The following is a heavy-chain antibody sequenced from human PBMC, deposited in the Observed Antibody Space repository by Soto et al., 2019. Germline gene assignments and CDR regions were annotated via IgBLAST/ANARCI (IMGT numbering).Heavy chain of an antibody. CDR3: ARGRGYCSGGSCPYYFDY. D-gene: IGHD2-15*01. V-gene: IGHV1-8*01. Sequence: QVQLVQSGAEVMKPGASVRVSCKASGYTFTSYDINWVRQATGQGLEWMGWMNPNSGNTGSAQKFQGRFTITRNTSIRTAYMELSSLRSEDTAVYYCARGRGYCSGGSCPYYFDYWGQGTLVTVSS. CDR1: GYTFTSYD. CDR2: MNPNSGNT. J-gene: IGHJ4*02.